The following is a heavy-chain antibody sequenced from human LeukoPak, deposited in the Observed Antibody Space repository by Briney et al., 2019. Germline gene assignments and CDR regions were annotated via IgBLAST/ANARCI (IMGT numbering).Heavy chain of an antibody. Sequence: SQTLSLTCTVSGYAITSGGFSWNWIRQSPGKGLEWIGCIYDRGPAYYNPSLKSRVTISVNTSKNQFSLKLSSVTAADTAVYYCARTRRAVTTRGFDYWGQGTLVTVSS. CDR3: ARTRRAVTTRGFDY. CDR1: GYAITSGGFS. CDR2: IYDRGPA. D-gene: IGHD4-17*01. V-gene: IGHV4-30-2*05. J-gene: IGHJ4*02.